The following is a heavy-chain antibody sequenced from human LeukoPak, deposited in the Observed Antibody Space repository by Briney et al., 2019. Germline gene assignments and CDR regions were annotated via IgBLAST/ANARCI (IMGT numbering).Heavy chain of an antibody. CDR3: ARAGEGLLAYSFDI. J-gene: IGHJ3*02. Sequence: GGSLRLYCAASGFTFSSNCMHWARQGPGKGLVWVSRINSDGCGTSYADSEKGRFTISRDNAKNTLYLQMNSLRGEDPAVYYCARAGEGLLAYSFDIWGQGTMVTVPS. CDR2: INSDGCGT. CDR1: GFTFSSNC. V-gene: IGHV3-74*01. D-gene: IGHD1-26*01.